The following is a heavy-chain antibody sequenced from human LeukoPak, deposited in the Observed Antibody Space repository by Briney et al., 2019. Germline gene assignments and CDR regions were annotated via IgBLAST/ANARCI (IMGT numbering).Heavy chain of an antibody. CDR2: IYPGDSDT. CDR3: ARHGGSCYSDSCWFDP. CDR1: GYSFTSYW. V-gene: IGHV5-51*01. Sequence: GESLKISCKGSGYSFTSYWIGWVRQMPGKGLEWMGIIYPGDSDTRYSPSFQGQVTISADKSISTAYLQWSSLKASDTAMYYCARHGGSCYSDSCWFDPWGQGTLVTVSS. J-gene: IGHJ5*02. D-gene: IGHD2-15*01.